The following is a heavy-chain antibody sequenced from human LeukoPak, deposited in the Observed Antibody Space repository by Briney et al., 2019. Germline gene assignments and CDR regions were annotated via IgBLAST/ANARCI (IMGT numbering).Heavy chain of an antibody. Sequence: PGGSLRLSCAASGFTFSSYAMSWVRQAPGKGLEWVSAISGSGGSTYYADSVKGRFTISRDNSKNTLYLQMNILRAEDTAVYYCAKGGRELRYFDWLLNPNYSDYWGQGTLVTVSS. V-gene: IGHV3-23*01. CDR2: ISGSGGST. CDR3: AKGGRELRYFDWLLNPNYSDY. CDR1: GFTFSSYA. D-gene: IGHD3-9*01. J-gene: IGHJ4*02.